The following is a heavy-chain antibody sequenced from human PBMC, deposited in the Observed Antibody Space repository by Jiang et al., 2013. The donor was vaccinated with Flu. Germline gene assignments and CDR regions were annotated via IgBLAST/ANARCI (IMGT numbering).Heavy chain of an antibody. CDR1: GASMDSGGYY. D-gene: IGHD4/OR15-4a*01. CDR2: TXFSGRT. J-gene: IGHJ3*02. V-gene: IGHV4-31*03. CDR3: ARDQADYGDDAFDI. Sequence: GLVKPSQTLSLTCSVSGASMDSGGYYWNWIRQLPGKGLEWIGYTXFSGRTYYNPSLKSRVSISVDTSNKQFSLNLRSVTAADTAVYYCARDQADYGDDAFDIWGQGTMVTVSS.